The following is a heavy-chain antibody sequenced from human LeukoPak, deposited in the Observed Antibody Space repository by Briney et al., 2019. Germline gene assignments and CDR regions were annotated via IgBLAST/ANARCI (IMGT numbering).Heavy chain of an antibody. CDR3: ARWGGVSVN. D-gene: IGHD3-16*02. V-gene: IGHV4-30-4*08. CDR1: GGSISSGAYY. J-gene: IGHJ4*02. Sequence: SETLSLTCTVSGGSISSGAYYWGWIRQPPGKGLEWIGYIYYSGSTYYNPSLKSRFTISVDTSKNQCSLKLSSVTAAATAVDYCARWGGVSVNWGQGTLVTVSS. CDR2: IYYSGST.